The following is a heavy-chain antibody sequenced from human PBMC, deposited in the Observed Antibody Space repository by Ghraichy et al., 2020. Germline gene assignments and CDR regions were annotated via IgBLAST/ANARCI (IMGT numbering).Heavy chain of an antibody. J-gene: IGHJ4*02. Sequence: ASVKVSCKASGYTFTGYYMHWVRQAPGQGLEWMGWINPNSGGTNYAQKFQGRVTMTRDTSISTAYMELSRLRSDDTAVYYCARDRNRLRYFDYWGQGTLVTVSS. V-gene: IGHV1-2*02. CDR2: INPNSGGT. D-gene: IGHD3-9*01. CDR3: ARDRNRLRYFDY. CDR1: GYTFTGYY.